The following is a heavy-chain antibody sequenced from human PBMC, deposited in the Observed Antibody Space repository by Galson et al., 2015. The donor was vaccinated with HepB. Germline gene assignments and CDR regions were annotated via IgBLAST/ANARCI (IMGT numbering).Heavy chain of an antibody. CDR3: ARGPDYGDYVSWYFDL. Sequence: SLTCTVSGGSISSGDYYWSWIRRPPGKGLEWIGYIYYSGSTYYNPSLKSRVTISVDTSKNQFSLKLSSVTAADTAVYYCARGPDYGDYVSWYFDLWGRGTLVTVSS. V-gene: IGHV4-30-4*01. D-gene: IGHD4-17*01. CDR1: GGSISSGDYY. CDR2: IYYSGST. J-gene: IGHJ2*01.